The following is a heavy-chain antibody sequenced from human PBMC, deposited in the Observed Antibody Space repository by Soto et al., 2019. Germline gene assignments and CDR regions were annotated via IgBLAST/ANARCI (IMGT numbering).Heavy chain of an antibody. CDR2: INHSGST. V-gene: IGHV4-34*01. CDR1: GGSFSGYY. J-gene: IGHJ4*02. CDR3: ARVLGYCSGGSCYPLPPRFYYFDY. D-gene: IGHD2-15*01. Sequence: AETLSLTCAVYGGSFSGYYWSWSRQPPGKGLEWIGEINHSGSTNYNPSLKSRVTISVDTSKNQFSLKLSSVTAADTAVYYCARVLGYCSGGSCYPLPPRFYYFDYWGQGTLVTVSS.